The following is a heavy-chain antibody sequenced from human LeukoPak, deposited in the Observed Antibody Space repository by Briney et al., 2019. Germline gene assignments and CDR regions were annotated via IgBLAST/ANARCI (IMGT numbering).Heavy chain of an antibody. V-gene: IGHV3-7*01. CDR3: ARDTSYFDY. CDR2: IKPDGSEK. CDR1: GFTFSDYW. Sequence: GGSLRLSCAASGFTFSDYWMTWVRQAPGKGLEWVANIKPDGSEKYYVDSVRGRFTISRDNAKNSLYLQMNSLRVDDTAVYYCARDTSYFDYWGQGTLVTVSS. J-gene: IGHJ4*02.